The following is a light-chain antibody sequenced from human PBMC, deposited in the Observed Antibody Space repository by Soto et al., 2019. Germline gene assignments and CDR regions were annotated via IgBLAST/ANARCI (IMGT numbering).Light chain of an antibody. J-gene: IGLJ1*01. CDR2: GNS. CDR1: SSNIGAGYD. CDR3: QSYDSSLSV. V-gene: IGLV1-40*01. Sequence: QSVLTQPPSVSGAPGQRVTISCTGSSSNIGAGYDVHWYQQLPGTAPKLLIYGNSNRPSGVPDRFSGSKSGTSASLAITGLQADDEADYYCQSYDSSLSVFGTGTKLTV.